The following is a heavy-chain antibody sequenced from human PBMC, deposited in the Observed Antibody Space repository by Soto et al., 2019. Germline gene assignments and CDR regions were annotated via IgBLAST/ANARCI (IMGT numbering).Heavy chain of an antibody. CDR2: IIPIFGTA. CDR3: ARGGGYSYRDSTFDP. CDR1: GCTFSSYA. V-gene: IGHV1-69*13. J-gene: IGHJ5*02. Sequence: SVKVSCKASGCTFSSYAISWVRQAPGQGLEWMGGIIPIFGTANYAQKFQGRVTITADESTSTAYMELSSLRSEDTAVYYCARGGGYSYRDSTFDPWGQGTLVTVSS. D-gene: IGHD5-18*01.